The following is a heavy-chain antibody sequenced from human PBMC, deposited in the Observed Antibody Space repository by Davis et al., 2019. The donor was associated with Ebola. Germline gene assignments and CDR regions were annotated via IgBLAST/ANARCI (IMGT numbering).Heavy chain of an antibody. V-gene: IGHV3-7*03. CDR3: ARVREYSSSSYYYYYGMDV. D-gene: IGHD6-13*01. CDR2: IKQDGSEK. CDR1: GFTFSSYW. J-gene: IGHJ6*02. Sequence: GESLKISCAASGFTFSSYWMSWVRQAPGKGLEWVANIKQDGSEKYYVDSVKGRFTISRDNAKNSLYLQMNSLRAEDTAVYYCARVREYSSSSYYYYYGMDVWGQGTTVTVS.